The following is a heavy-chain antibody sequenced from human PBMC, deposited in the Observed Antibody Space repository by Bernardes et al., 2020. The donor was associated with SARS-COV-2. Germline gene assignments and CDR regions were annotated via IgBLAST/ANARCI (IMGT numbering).Heavy chain of an antibody. CDR3: ARDLEKYYYDSSGYQNEGSYYYYGMDV. CDR1: GYTFTSYY. Sequence: ASVKVSCKASGYTFTSYYMLWVRQAPGQGREWMGIINPSGCSTSYAQKFQGRVTITRDTSTSTVYMELSSLRSEDTAVYYCARDLEKYYYDSSGYQNEGSYYYYGMDVWGQGTTVTVSS. J-gene: IGHJ6*02. D-gene: IGHD3-22*01. V-gene: IGHV1-46*01. CDR2: INPSGCST.